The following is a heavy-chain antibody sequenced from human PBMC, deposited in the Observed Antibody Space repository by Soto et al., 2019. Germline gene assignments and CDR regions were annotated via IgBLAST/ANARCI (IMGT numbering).Heavy chain of an antibody. CDR2: ISSSSSYI. CDR1: GFTFSSYS. V-gene: IGHV3-21*01. J-gene: IGHJ6*02. CDR3: ARDQAVADYYYGMDV. D-gene: IGHD6-19*01. Sequence: LRLSCAASGFTFSSYSMNWVRQAPGKGLEWVSSISSSSSYIYYADSVKGRFTISRDNAKNSLYLQMNSLRAEDTAVYYCARDQAVADYYYGMDVWGQGTTVTVSS.